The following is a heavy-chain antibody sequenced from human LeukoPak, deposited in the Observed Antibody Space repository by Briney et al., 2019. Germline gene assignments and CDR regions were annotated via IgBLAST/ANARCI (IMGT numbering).Heavy chain of an antibody. CDR2: IYYSGNT. Sequence: SETLYLTCTVSGGSISSGDYYWSWIRQPPGKGLEWIGSIYYSGNTYYNPSLKSRVTISVDTSKNQFSLKLTSVTAADTAVYYCAHFKGGSFDFWGQGTMVTVSS. CDR1: GGSISSGDYY. J-gene: IGHJ3*01. V-gene: IGHV4-39*01. D-gene: IGHD1-26*01. CDR3: AHFKGGSFDF.